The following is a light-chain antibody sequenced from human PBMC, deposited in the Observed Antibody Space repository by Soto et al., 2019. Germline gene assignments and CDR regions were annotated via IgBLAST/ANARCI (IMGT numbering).Light chain of an antibody. CDR2: DAS. CDR3: QQYNSYSPLT. CDR1: QTISSW. J-gene: IGKJ4*01. Sequence: DIQMTQSPSTLSASVGARVTITCRASQTISSWLAWYQQKPGKAPKLLIYDASSLESGVPSRFSGSGSGTEFTLTISSLQPDDFATYYCQQYNSYSPLTFGGGTKVDIK. V-gene: IGKV1-5*01.